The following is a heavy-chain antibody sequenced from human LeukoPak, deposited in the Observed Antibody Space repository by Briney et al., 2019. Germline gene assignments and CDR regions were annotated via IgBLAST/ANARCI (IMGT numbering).Heavy chain of an antibody. CDR3: AKGGQWFDP. CDR1: GFTFGSYA. J-gene: IGHJ5*02. V-gene: IGHV3-23*01. Sequence: PGGSLRLSCAASGFTFGSYAMSWVRQAPGKGLEWVSSISGSDGSTYYADSMKGRFTISRDNSKNTLYLQMNSLRAEDTALYYCAKGGQWFDPWGQGTLVTVSS. CDR2: ISGSDGST.